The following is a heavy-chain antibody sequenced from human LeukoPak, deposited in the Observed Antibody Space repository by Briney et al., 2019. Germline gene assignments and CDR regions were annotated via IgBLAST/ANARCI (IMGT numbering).Heavy chain of an antibody. J-gene: IGHJ4*02. CDR1: GFTFSDYY. V-gene: IGHV3-11*01. CDR2: ISSSGSTI. D-gene: IGHD3-10*01. CDR3: ARAFGRAPRTFDY. Sequence: PGGSLRLSCAASGFTFSDYYMSWIRQAPGKGLEWVSYISSSGSTIYYADSVKGRFTISRDNAKHSLYLQMNSLRAEDTAVYYCARAFGRAPRTFDYWGQGTLVTVSS.